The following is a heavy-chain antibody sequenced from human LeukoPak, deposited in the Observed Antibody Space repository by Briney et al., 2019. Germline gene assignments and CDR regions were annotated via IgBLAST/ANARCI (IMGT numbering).Heavy chain of an antibody. D-gene: IGHD3-22*01. CDR3: ARAGLYDSSGYYYESLDY. CDR1: SGSISSTSYY. V-gene: IGHV4-61*05. J-gene: IGHJ4*02. Sequence: SETLSLTCTAFSGSISSTSYYWGWIRQAPGKGLEWIGYIYSSGITNYNPSLKSRVTISVDTSKNQFPLKLSSVTAADTAVYYCARAGLYDSSGYYYESLDYWGQGTLVTVSS. CDR2: IYSSGIT.